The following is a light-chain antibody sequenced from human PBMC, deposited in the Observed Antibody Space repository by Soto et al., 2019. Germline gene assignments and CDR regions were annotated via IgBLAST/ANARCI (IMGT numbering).Light chain of an antibody. Sequence: QSALTQPASVSGSPGQSITISCTGTSSDVGGCNYVSWYQQHPGKAPKLMIYEVSNRPSGVSNRFSGSKSGNTASLTISGLQAEDEADYYCSSYTSSSTLKVFGTGTKLTVL. J-gene: IGLJ1*01. CDR3: SSYTSSSTLKV. CDR2: EVS. V-gene: IGLV2-14*01. CDR1: SSDVGGCNY.